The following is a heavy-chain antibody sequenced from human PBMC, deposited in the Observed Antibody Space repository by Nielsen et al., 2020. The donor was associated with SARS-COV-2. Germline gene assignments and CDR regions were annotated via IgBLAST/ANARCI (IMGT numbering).Heavy chain of an antibody. D-gene: IGHD2-21*02. CDR1: GFTFSSYA. CDR2: ISYDGSNK. V-gene: IGHV3-30-3*01. CDR3: AREEYCGGDCYSRWFDP. Sequence: GESLKISCAASGFTFSSYAMHWVRQAPGKGLEWVAVISYDGSNKYYADSVKGRFTISRDNSKNTLYLQMNSLRAEDTAVYYCAREEYCGGDCYSRWFDPWGQGTLVTVSS. J-gene: IGHJ5*02.